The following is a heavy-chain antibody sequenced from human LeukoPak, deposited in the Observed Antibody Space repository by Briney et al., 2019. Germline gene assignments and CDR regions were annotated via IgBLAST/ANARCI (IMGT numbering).Heavy chain of an antibody. D-gene: IGHD2-15*01. J-gene: IGHJ5*02. Sequence: PSETLSLTCTVSAGSISSSSYYWGWIRQPPGKGLEWIGSIYYSGSTYYNPSLKSRVTISVDTSKNQFSLKLSSVTAADTAVYYCARGGGSTNWFDPWGQGTLVTVSS. V-gene: IGHV4-39*07. CDR3: ARGGGSTNWFDP. CDR2: IYYSGST. CDR1: AGSISSSSYY.